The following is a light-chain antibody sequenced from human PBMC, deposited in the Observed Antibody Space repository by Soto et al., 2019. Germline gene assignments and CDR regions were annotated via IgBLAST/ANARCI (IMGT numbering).Light chain of an antibody. CDR2: DAS. CDR1: QSVGTY. Sequence: EVVLTQSPATLSLSPGARATLSCRASQSVGTYLAWYQQKTGQAPRLLIYDASDRATGIPARFSGSGSGTDFTLTISGLEPEDFAVYYCQVRSNWPPSITFGQGTRLEIK. V-gene: IGKV3-11*01. J-gene: IGKJ5*01. CDR3: QVRSNWPPSIT.